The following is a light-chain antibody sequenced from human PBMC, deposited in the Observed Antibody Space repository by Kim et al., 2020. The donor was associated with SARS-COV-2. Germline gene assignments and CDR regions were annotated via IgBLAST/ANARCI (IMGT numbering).Light chain of an antibody. J-gene: IGLJ2*01. CDR1: SLRSYY. Sequence: SSELTQDPAVSAALGQTARITCQGDSLRSYYATWYQKKPGQAPILVIYGKNNRPSGIPDRFSGSSSVNTASLTITGTQAGDEADYYCNYRDSNENVVLGG. CDR2: GKN. CDR3: NYRDSNENVV. V-gene: IGLV3-19*01.